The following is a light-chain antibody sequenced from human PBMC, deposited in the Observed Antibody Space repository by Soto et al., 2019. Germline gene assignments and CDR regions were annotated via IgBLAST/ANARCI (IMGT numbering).Light chain of an antibody. J-gene: IGKJ4*02. CDR2: DAS. CDR1: QSVSSY. Sequence: EIVLTQSPATLSLSPGERATLSCRASQSVSSYLAWYQHKHGQAPRLLISDASNMATGIPATFSGSVSGTDFCLTISSLVLNVFAGDYCQERSNWTPRDTFGGGTKVDIK. V-gene: IGKV3-11*01. CDR3: QERSNWTPRDT.